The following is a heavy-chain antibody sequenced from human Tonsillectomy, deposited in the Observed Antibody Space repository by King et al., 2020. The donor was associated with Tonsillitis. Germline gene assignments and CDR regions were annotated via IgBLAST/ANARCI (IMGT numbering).Heavy chain of an antibody. J-gene: IGHJ2*01. CDR2: ISYDGSNK. CDR3: AKAVVRGDCGDYRYWYFDL. D-gene: IGHD4-17*01. V-gene: IGHV3-30*18. Sequence: VQLVESGGGVVQPGRSLRLSCAASGFTFSSYGMHWVRQAPGKGLEWVAVISYDGSNKYYADSVKGRFTISRDNSKNTLYLQMNSLRAEDTAVYYCAKAVVRGDCGDYRYWYFDLWGRGPLVTVSS. CDR1: GFTFSSYG.